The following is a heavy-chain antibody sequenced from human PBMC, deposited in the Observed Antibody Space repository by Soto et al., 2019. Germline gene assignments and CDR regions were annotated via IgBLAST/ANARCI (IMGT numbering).Heavy chain of an antibody. V-gene: IGHV1-8*02. CDR1: GYTFISYD. Sequence: ASVKVSCKASGYTFISYDINWVRQAPGQGLEWIGWMNPNTANTGFAKKLQGRVTMTRDIPASTAYVELSGLRSEDTAVYYCARWGQNAAAGPKFDYWGQGTLVTVSS. J-gene: IGHJ4*02. D-gene: IGHD2-15*01. CDR3: ARWGQNAAAGPKFDY. CDR2: MNPNTANT.